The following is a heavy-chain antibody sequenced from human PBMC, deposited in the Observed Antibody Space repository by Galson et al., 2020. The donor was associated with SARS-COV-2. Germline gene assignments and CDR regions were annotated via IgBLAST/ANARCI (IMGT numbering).Heavy chain of an antibody. D-gene: IGHD2-21*02. V-gene: IGHV4-34*01. J-gene: IGHJ4*02. CDR1: GGSFSGYY. CDR3: ARGCGGDCYPRPFDY. CDR2: INHSGST. Sequence: SETLSLTCAVYGGSFSGYYWSWIRQPPGKGLEWIGEINHSGSTNYNPSLKSRVTISVDTSKNQFSLKLSSVTAADTAVYYCARGCGGDCYPRPFDYWGQGTLVTVSS.